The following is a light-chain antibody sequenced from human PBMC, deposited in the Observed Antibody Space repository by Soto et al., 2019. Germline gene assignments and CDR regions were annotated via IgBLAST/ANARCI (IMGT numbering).Light chain of an antibody. CDR1: SSDVGSYNL. CDR2: EDN. CDR3: CSYAGSSTFVV. J-gene: IGLJ2*01. Sequence: QSALTQPASVSGSPGQSITISCTGTSSDVGSYNLVSWYQQHPGKAPKLMIYEDNKWPSGVSNRFSGSKSGNTASLTISGLQAEDEADYYCCSYAGSSTFVVFGGVTQLTVL. V-gene: IGLV2-23*02.